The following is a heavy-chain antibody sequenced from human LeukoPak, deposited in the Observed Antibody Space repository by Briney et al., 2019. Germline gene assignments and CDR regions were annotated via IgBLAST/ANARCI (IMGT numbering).Heavy chain of an antibody. CDR3: ARVHYDSSGYSSYYYYYMDV. CDR2: INTNTGNP. V-gene: IGHV7-4-1*02. D-gene: IGHD3-22*01. Sequence: VSVKVSCKASGYTFSSYAMNWVRQAPGQGLEWMGWINTNTGNPTYAQGFTGRFVFSLDTSVSTAYLQISSLKAEDTAVYYCARVHYDSSGYSSYYYYYMDVWGKGTTVTVSS. J-gene: IGHJ6*03. CDR1: GYTFSSYA.